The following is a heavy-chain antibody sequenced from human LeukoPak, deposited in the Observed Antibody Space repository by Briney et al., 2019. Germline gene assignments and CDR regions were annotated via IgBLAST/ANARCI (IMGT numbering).Heavy chain of an antibody. Sequence: GSLRLSCAASGFTFSNAWMSWIRQPAGKGLEWIGRIYTSGSTNYNPSLKSRVTMSVDTSKNQFSLKLSSVTAADTAVYYCARDRYYYDSSGSRIFDYWGQGTLVTVSS. V-gene: IGHV4-4*07. CDR2: IYTSGST. CDR1: GFTFSNAW. CDR3: ARDRYYYDSSGSRIFDY. J-gene: IGHJ4*02. D-gene: IGHD3-22*01.